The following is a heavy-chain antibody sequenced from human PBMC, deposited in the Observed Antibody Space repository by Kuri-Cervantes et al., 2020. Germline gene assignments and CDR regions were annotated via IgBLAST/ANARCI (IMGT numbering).Heavy chain of an antibody. J-gene: IGHJ6*03. CDR2: ISGSGGST. CDR1: GFTFSSYA. D-gene: IGHD3-10*01. CDR3: ARAGSRGAYYYYYMDV. V-gene: IGHV3-23*01. Sequence: GGSLRLSCAASGFTFSSYAMSWVRQAPGKGLEWVSAISGSGGSTYYADSVKGRFTISRDNSKNTLYLQMNSLRAEDTTVYYCARAGSRGAYYYYYMDVWGKGTTVTVSS.